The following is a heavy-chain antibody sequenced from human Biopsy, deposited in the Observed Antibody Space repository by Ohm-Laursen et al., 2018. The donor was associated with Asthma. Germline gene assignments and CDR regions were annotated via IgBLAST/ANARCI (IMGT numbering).Heavy chain of an antibody. CDR2: ISYDGTNK. CDR3: ARDLRSDNWNPWGMDV. Sequence: SLRLSCSASEFTFSDYDMHWVRQAPGKGLEWVAVISYDGTNKDYADSVKGRFTFSRDNSQNTLSLEMNSLRVEDTAVYYCARDLRSDNWNPWGMDVWGLGTPVTVAS. V-gene: IGHV3-30-3*01. J-gene: IGHJ6*02. CDR1: EFTFSDYD. D-gene: IGHD1-20*01.